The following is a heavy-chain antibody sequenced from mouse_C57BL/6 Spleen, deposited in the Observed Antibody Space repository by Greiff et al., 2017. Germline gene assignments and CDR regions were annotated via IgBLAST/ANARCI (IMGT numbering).Heavy chain of an antibody. Sequence: VQLQQPGAELVKPGASVKMSCKASGYTFTSYWITWVKQRPGQGLEWIGDIYPGSGSTNYNEKFKSKATLTVDTSSSTAYMQLSSLTSEDSAVDYCARRDYYGSSYTYFDYWGQGTTLTVSS. CDR1: GYTFTSYW. D-gene: IGHD1-1*01. CDR3: ARRDYYGSSYTYFDY. V-gene: IGHV1-55*01. J-gene: IGHJ2*01. CDR2: IYPGSGST.